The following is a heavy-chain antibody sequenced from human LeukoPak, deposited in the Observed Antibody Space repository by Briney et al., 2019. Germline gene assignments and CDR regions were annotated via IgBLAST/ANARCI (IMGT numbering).Heavy chain of an antibody. CDR1: GLTFSSYS. Sequence: GGSLRLSCAASGLTFSSYSMNWVRQAPGKGLEWVSYISSSISTIYYADSVKGRFTISRDNAKNSLYLQMNSLRGEDTAVYYCARAADYFDYWGQGTLVTVSS. CDR3: ARAADYFDY. J-gene: IGHJ4*02. V-gene: IGHV3-48*01. CDR2: ISSSISTI.